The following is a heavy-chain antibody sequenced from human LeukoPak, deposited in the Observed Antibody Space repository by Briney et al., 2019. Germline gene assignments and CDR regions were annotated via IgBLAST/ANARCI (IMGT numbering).Heavy chain of an antibody. D-gene: IGHD4-23*01. CDR3: ARDCDGTVARVRFDP. V-gene: IGHV1-2*02. CDR2: INPNSGGT. J-gene: IGHJ5*02. CDR1: GYTFTGYY. Sequence: ASVKVSCKASGYTFTGYYMHWVRQAPGQGLEWLGWINPNSGGTNYAQKFQGRVTMTRDTSISTAYMELSRLRSDDTAVYYCARDCDGTVARVRFDPWGQGTLVTVSS.